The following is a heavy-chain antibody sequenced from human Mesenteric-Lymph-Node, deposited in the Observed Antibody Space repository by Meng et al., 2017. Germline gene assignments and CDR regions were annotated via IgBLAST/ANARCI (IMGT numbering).Heavy chain of an antibody. CDR3: RGYGSGSYRRGAGFDY. CDR1: GFTFSSYA. D-gene: IGHD3-10*01. CDR2: ISYDGSNK. Sequence: GESLKISCAASGFTFSSYAMHWVRQAPGKGLEWVAVISYDGSNKYYADSVKGRFTTSRDNSKNTLYLQMNSLRAEDTAVYYCRGYGSGSYRRGAGFDYWGQGTLVTVSS. J-gene: IGHJ4*02. V-gene: IGHV3-30*01.